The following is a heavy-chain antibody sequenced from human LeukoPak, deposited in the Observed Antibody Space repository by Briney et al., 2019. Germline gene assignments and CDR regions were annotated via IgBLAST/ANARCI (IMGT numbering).Heavy chain of an antibody. Sequence: EASVKVSCKASGGTFSSYAISWVRQAPGQGLEWMGGIIPIVGTTNYAQMFQGRVTITADESTSTAYMELSSLRSEDTAVYYCARGGYYYDSSGYSHLPDYWGQGTLVTVSA. V-gene: IGHV1-69*13. J-gene: IGHJ4*02. CDR3: ARGGYYYDSSGYSHLPDY. CDR2: IIPIVGTT. D-gene: IGHD3-22*01. CDR1: GGTFSSYA.